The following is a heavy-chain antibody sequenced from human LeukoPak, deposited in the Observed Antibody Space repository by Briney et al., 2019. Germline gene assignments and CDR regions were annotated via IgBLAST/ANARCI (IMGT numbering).Heavy chain of an antibody. CDR3: ARTLGYSSGWYDY. CDR2: IHPSGGRA. D-gene: IGHD6-19*01. Sequence: GASVKVSCKASGYIFSRYYMHWIRQAPGQGLEWMGIIHPSGGRASYAQKCQGRVTMTRDTSTSTVNMELSSLRSEDTAVYYCARTLGYSSGWYDYWGQGTLVTVYS. V-gene: IGHV1-46*01. J-gene: IGHJ4*02. CDR1: GYIFSRYY.